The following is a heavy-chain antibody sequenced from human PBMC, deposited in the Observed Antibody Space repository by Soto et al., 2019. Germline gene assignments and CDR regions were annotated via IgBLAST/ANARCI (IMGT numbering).Heavy chain of an antibody. CDR2: IYYSGST. D-gene: IGHD3-9*01. J-gene: IGHJ4*02. V-gene: IGHV4-59*01. CDR3: ARADSYYDILTGSLVY. Sequence: SETLSLTCTVSGGSISSYYWSWIRQPPGKGLEWIGYIYYSGSTNYNPSLKSRVTISVDTSKNQFSLKLSSVTAADTAVYYCARADSYYDILTGSLVYWGQGTLVTVSS. CDR1: GGSISSYY.